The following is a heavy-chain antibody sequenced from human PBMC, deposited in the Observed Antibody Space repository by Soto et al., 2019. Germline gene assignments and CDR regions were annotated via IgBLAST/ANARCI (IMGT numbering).Heavy chain of an antibody. Sequence: QITLKESGPTLVKPTQTLTLTCTFSGFSLSTSGVGVGWIRQPPGKALEWLALIYWDDDKRYSPSLKSSLNIPQDNSKNQVVLTMTNMDPVDTATYYCAHVYGGYDNFDYWGQGTLVTVSS. J-gene: IGHJ4*02. D-gene: IGHD5-12*01. CDR2: IYWDDDK. CDR3: AHVYGGYDNFDY. V-gene: IGHV2-5*02. CDR1: GFSLSTSGVG.